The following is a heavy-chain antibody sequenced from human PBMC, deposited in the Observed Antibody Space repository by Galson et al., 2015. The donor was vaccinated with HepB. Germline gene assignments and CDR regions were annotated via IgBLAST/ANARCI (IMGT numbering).Heavy chain of an antibody. D-gene: IGHD3-3*01. CDR3: AREMRSLFGWPEYYIDV. Sequence: SETLSLTCTVSGVSISTYYWSWIRQPPGKALEWVGNIFYTGSAKYNPSLKSRVTISLDTSTSQFSLKLSSVTAADTAVYYFAREMRSLFGWPEYYIDVWGKGTTVTVSS. V-gene: IGHV4-59*01. J-gene: IGHJ6*03. CDR1: GVSISTYY. CDR2: IFYTGSA.